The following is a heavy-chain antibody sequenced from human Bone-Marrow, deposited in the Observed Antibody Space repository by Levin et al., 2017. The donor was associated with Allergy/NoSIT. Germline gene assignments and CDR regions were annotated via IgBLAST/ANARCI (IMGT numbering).Heavy chain of an antibody. CDR1: GNTFSTEW. CDR3: ARQTSGYDALDV. Sequence: KVSCQGSGNTFSTEWIAWVRQMPGKGLEMMGVVYPRDSNTRYSPSFQGQVTFSADKSISTVYLQWTSLKASDTAIYYCARQTSGYDALDVWGQGTMVAVSS. CDR2: VYPRDSNT. V-gene: IGHV5-51*01. J-gene: IGHJ3*01. D-gene: IGHD5-18*01.